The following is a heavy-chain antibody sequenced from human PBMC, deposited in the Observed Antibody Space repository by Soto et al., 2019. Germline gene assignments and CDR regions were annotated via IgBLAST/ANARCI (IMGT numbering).Heavy chain of an antibody. CDR3: ARTMVRGARFDY. Sequence: SETLSLTCTVSGGSISSSSYYWGWIRQPPGKGLEWIGSIYYSGSTYYNPSLKSRVTISVDTSKNQFSLKLSSVTAADTAVYYCARTMVRGARFDYWGQGTLVTVSS. CDR1: GGSISSSSYY. D-gene: IGHD3-10*01. J-gene: IGHJ4*02. CDR2: IYYSGST. V-gene: IGHV4-39*01.